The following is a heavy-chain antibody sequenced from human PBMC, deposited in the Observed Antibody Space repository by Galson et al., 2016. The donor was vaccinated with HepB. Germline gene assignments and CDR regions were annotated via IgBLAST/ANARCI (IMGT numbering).Heavy chain of an antibody. D-gene: IGHD6-13*01. Sequence: SLRLSCAASGFTFEDYAMHWVRQVPGKGLEWVSGISWNSGRIGYMDSVKGRFTIPRDTAKNSLYLYLTSVRAEDTALYYCVKGRLAGSGTNYFDFWGQGTPVTVSS. CDR2: ISWNSGRI. CDR1: GFTFEDYA. J-gene: IGHJ4*02. CDR3: VKGRLAGSGTNYFDF. V-gene: IGHV3-9*01.